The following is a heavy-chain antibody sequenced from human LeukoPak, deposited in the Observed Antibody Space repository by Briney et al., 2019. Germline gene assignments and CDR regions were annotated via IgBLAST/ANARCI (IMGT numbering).Heavy chain of an antibody. CDR2: IYYSGST. D-gene: IGHD3-22*01. J-gene: IGHJ4*02. Sequence: SETLSLTCTVSGGSIRSYYWSWIRQPPGKGLEWIGYIYYSGSTNYNPSLKSRVTISVDTSKNQFSLKLSSVTAADTAVYYCARVINSSGHYAGDYWGQGTLVTVSS. CDR3: ARVINSSGHYAGDY. V-gene: IGHV4-59*12. CDR1: GGSIRSYY.